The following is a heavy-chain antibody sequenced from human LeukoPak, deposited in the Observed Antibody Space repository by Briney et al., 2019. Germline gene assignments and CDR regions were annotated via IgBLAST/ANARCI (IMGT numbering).Heavy chain of an antibody. V-gene: IGHV1-18*01. J-gene: IGHJ3*02. CDR1: GYTFTSYG. CDR3: ARDVFCSGNSCLRDAFDI. Sequence: ASVKVSCKASGYTFTSYGVSWVRQAPGQSLEWLGWISTYNGNTYYAENFQARVTMTTDTSTSTAYMELRSLKSDDTAVYYCARDVFCSGNSCLRDAFDIWGQGTKVTVSS. D-gene: IGHD2-15*01. CDR2: ISTYNGNT.